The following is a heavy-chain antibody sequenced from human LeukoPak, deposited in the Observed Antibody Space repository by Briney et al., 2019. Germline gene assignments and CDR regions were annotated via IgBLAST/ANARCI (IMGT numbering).Heavy chain of an antibody. J-gene: IGHJ4*02. Sequence: GASVKVSCKASGYTFTSYGISWVRQAPGQGLEWMGWISAYNGNTNYAQKLQGRVTMTTDTSTRTAYMELRSLRSDDTAVYYCARGPDRRICGGDCYWGDWGQGTLVTVSS. D-gene: IGHD2-21*02. V-gene: IGHV1-18*01. CDR3: ARGPDRRICGGDCYWGD. CDR2: ISAYNGNT. CDR1: GYTFTSYG.